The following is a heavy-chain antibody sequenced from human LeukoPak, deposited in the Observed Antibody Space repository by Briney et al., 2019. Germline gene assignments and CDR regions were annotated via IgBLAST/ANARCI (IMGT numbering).Heavy chain of an antibody. CDR1: GFTFSSYA. CDR3: HGAAALDY. V-gene: IGHV3-21*01. J-gene: IGHJ4*02. CDR2: ISSSSSYI. D-gene: IGHD6-13*01. Sequence: GGSLRLSCAASGFTFSSYAMSWVRQAPGKGLEWVSSISSSSSYIYYADSVKGRFTISRDNAKNSLYLQMNSLRAEDTAVYYGHGAAALDYWGQGTLVTVSS.